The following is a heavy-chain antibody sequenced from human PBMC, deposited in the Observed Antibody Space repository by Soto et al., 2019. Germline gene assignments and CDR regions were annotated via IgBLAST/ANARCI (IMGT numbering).Heavy chain of an antibody. V-gene: IGHV6-1*01. CDR3: ARDKPPRLLWFGETYYYYGMDV. CDR2: TYYRSKWYN. D-gene: IGHD3-10*01. Sequence: QSQTLSLTCAISGDSVSSNSAAWNWIRQSPSRGLEWLGRTYYRSKWYNDYAVSVKSRITIKPDTSKNQFSLQLNSVTPEDTAVYYCARDKPPRLLWFGETYYYYGMDVWGQGTTVTVSS. J-gene: IGHJ6*02. CDR1: GDSVSSNSAA.